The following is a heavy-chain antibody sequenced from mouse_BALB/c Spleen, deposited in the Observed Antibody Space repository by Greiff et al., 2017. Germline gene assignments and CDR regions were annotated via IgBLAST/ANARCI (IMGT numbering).Heavy chain of an antibody. J-gene: IGHJ2*01. V-gene: IGHV14-4*02. D-gene: IGHD1-2*01. CDR1: GFNIKDYY. CDR3: NAGGYYYFDY. Sequence: VQLQQSGAELVRSGASVKLSCTASGFNIKDYYMHWVKQRPEQGLEWIGWIDPENGDTEYAPKFQGKATMTADTSSNTAYLQLSSLTSEDTAVYHCNAGGYYYFDYWGQGTTLTVSS. CDR2: IDPENGDT.